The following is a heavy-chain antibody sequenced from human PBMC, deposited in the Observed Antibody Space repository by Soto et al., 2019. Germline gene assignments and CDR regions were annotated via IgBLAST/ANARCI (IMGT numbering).Heavy chain of an antibody. J-gene: IGHJ4*02. CDR3: AGEGGGVYCSGGSCYGRYFDF. D-gene: IGHD2-15*01. Sequence: GGSLRLSCAASGFTVSNNYMSWVRQAPGKGLEWVSIIYSGGSTYYADSVQGRFTISRDNSKNTLFLQMSSLRAEDTAVYYCAGEGGGVYCSGGSCYGRYFDFWGQGTRVTVSS. CDR2: IYSGGST. CDR1: GFTVSNNY. V-gene: IGHV3-53*01.